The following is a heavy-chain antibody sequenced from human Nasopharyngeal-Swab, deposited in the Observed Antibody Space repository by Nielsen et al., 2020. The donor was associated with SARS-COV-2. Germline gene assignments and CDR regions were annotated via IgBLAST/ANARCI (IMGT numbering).Heavy chain of an antibody. Sequence: WVRQAPGQGLEWMGGIIPIFGTANYAQKFQGRVTITADESTSTAYMGLSSLRSEDTAVYYCARVRNFWSGYPNYYYYYYMDVWGKGTTVTVSS. J-gene: IGHJ6*03. CDR2: IIPIFGTA. D-gene: IGHD3-3*01. CDR3: ARVRNFWSGYPNYYYYYYMDV. V-gene: IGHV1-69*01.